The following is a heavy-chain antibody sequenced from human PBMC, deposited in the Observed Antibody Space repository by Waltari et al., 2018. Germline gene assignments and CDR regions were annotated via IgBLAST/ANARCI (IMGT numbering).Heavy chain of an antibody. CDR3: ARGSGWYHY. CDR1: AFTVSRFS. D-gene: IGHD6-19*01. J-gene: IGHJ4*02. Sequence: EVQLVESGGSVVQPGGSLRLSWAASAFTVSRFSMGWVRQAPGKGLEWVATMKQDGSETNYVDSVKGGFTISRDDANNSLYLQMNSLRAEDTALYYCARGSGWYHYWGQGTLVTVSS. CDR2: MKQDGSET. V-gene: IGHV3-7*04.